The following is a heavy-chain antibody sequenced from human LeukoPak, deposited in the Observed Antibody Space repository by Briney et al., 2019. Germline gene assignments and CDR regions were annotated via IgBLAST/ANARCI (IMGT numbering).Heavy chain of an antibody. J-gene: IGHJ4*02. V-gene: IGHV3-21*01. CDR3: ARATNMLRGDYYFDY. Sequence: ETLSLTCAVSGDSISNSHWWSWVRQSPGKGLEWVSIISSGSSAIFSADALKGRFTISRDDAKNSLYLQMNSLRAEDTAVYYCARATNMLRGDYYFDYWGQGTLVTVSS. CDR2: ISSGSSAI. CDR1: GDSISNSHW. D-gene: IGHD3-10*01.